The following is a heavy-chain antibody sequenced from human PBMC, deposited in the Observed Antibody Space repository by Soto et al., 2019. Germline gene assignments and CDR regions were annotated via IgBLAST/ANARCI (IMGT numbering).Heavy chain of an antibody. CDR3: ARDLGYSYGYALGAFDI. CDR2: INPNSGGT. D-gene: IGHD5-18*01. J-gene: IGHJ3*02. CDR1: GYTFTGYY. V-gene: IGHV1-2*04. Sequence: ASVKVSCKASGYTFTGYYMHWVRQAPGQGLEWMGWINPNSGGTNYAQKFQGWVTMTRDTSISTAYMELSRLRSDDTAVYYCARDLGYSYGYALGAFDIWGQGTMVTVSS.